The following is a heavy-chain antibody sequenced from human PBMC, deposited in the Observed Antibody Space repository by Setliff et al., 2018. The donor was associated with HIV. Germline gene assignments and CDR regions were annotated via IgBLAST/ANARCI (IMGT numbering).Heavy chain of an antibody. CDR2: IKSKTDGGTT. Sequence: GGSLRLSCAASGFTFSNAWMSWVRQAPGKGLEWVGRIKSKTDGGTTDYAAPVKGRFTISRDDSKNTLYLQMNSLKTEDTAVYYCARDRGLGSSSPGRYYYVDVWGKGTTVTVSS. CDR1: GFTFSNAW. CDR3: ARDRGLGSSSPGRYYYVDV. J-gene: IGHJ6*03. D-gene: IGHD6-13*01. V-gene: IGHV3-15*01.